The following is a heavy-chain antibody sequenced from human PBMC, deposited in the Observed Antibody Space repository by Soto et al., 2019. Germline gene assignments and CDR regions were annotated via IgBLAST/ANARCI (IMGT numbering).Heavy chain of an antibody. CDR2: ISTSGGST. CDR1: GFTFSIYA. D-gene: IGHD6-13*01. V-gene: IGHV3-23*01. Sequence: PGGSLRLSCAASGFTFSIYAMSWVRQAPGKGLEWVSAISTSGGSTYYADSVKGRFTISRDNYKNTLYLQMNSLRAEDTAVYYCAKGASIAACLVGHHYGMDVWGQRSTVIGSS. J-gene: IGHJ6*01. CDR3: AKGASIAACLVGHHYGMDV.